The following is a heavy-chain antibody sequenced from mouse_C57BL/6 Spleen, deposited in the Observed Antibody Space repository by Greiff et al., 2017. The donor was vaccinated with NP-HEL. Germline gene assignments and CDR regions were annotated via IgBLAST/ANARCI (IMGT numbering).Heavy chain of an antibody. V-gene: IGHV5-17*01. J-gene: IGHJ1*03. D-gene: IGHD1-1*01. Sequence: EVKVVESGGGLVKPGGSLKLSCAASGFTFSDYGMHWVRQAPEKGLEWVAYLSSGSSTFSYADTVKGRFPISRDHVKNTLFLQMTSLRSEDTAMYYCARITTVVHFDVWGTGTTVTVSS. CDR2: LSSGSSTF. CDR3: ARITTVVHFDV. CDR1: GFTFSDYG.